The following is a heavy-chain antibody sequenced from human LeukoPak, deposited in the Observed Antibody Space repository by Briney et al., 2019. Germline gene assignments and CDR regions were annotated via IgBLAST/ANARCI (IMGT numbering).Heavy chain of an antibody. CDR3: AKEKAAWYPFDC. V-gene: IGHV3-48*04. J-gene: IGHJ4*02. CDR2: ISSSSSTI. CDR1: GFTFSSYS. D-gene: IGHD6-13*01. Sequence: GGSLRLSCAASGFTFSSYSMNWVRQAPGKGLEWVSYISSSSSTIYYADSVKGRVTISRDNSKNTLYLQMNSLRAEDTAIYYCAKEKAAWYPFDCWGQGTLVTVSS.